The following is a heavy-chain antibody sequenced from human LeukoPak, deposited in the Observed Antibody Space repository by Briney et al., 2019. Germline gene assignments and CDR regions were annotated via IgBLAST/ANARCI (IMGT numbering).Heavy chain of an antibody. CDR1: GDSISSYY. CDR3: ARGGPNSSGYVGDAFDI. J-gene: IGHJ3*02. Sequence: PSETLSLTCSVSGDSISSYYWSWIRQPPGKGLQWIGYVYSSGGTNYNPSLKSRVTISVDTSKNQFSLKLSSVTAACTAVYYCARGGPNSSGYVGDAFDIWGQGTMVTVSS. V-gene: IGHV4-59*01. D-gene: IGHD3-22*01. CDR2: VYSSGGT.